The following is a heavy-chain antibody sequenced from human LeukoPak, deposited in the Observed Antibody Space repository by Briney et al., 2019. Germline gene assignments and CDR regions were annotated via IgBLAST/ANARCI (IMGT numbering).Heavy chain of an antibody. V-gene: IGHV3-23*01. CDR2: ISGSGSSGGST. J-gene: IGHJ4*02. CDR1: GFSVSSNY. Sequence: GGSLRLSCAASGFSVSSNYMTWVRQAPGKGLEWVSAISGSGSSGGSTYYADSVKGRFTISRDNSKNTLYLQMNSLRAEDTAVYYCAKSGYNRFDYWGQGTLVTVSS. CDR3: AKSGYNRFDY. D-gene: IGHD5-24*01.